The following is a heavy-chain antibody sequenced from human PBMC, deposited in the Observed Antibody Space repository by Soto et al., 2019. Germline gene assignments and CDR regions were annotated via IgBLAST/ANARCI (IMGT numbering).Heavy chain of an antibody. CDR3: GRGPSPRAPAGGTPYYYAMEV. Sequence: ASVKVSCKASGYDFTAYDINWVRQASGQGREWMGWMNPINGATGSARRFQGRVSMTRNTATGTAYLELTSLRSDDTAVYYCGRGPSPRAPAGGTPYYYAMEVWGQGTTVTVSS. CDR1: GYDFTAYD. J-gene: IGHJ6*01. CDR2: MNPINGAT. V-gene: IGHV1-8*02. D-gene: IGHD6-13*01.